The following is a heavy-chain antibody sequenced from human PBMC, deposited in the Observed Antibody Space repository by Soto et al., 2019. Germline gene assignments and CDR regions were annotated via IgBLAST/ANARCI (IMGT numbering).Heavy chain of an antibody. V-gene: IGHV3-23*01. J-gene: IGHJ4*02. CDR1: GFTFSTYA. CDR2: ISGSGDST. Sequence: GGSLRLSCAASGFTFSTYAIIWGRQAPGKGLEWVSAISGSGDSTYYADSVKGRFTISRDNSKNTLYLQMSSLRAEDTAIYYCAKDSFINLRGYDSYWGQGTLVTSPQ. D-gene: IGHD5-12*01. CDR3: AKDSFINLRGYDSY.